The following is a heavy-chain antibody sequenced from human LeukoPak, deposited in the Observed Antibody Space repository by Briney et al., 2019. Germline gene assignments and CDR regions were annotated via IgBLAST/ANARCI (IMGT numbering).Heavy chain of an antibody. CDR3: AKAPGQQLEAGPASDF. CDR2: ISDSGGSK. D-gene: IGHD6-13*01. V-gene: IGHV3-23*01. Sequence: PGGSLRLSCAASGYTFSRYAMSWVRQAPGKGLEWVSAISDSGGSKYYADSVKGRFTISRDNSKHTLYLQKNSLRAEDTAVYYCAKAPGQQLEAGPASDFWGRGTMVTVSS. J-gene: IGHJ3*01. CDR1: GYTFSRYA.